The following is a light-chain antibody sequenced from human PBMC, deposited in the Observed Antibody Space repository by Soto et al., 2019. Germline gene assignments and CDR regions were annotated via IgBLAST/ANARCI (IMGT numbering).Light chain of an antibody. V-gene: IGLV7-46*01. Sequence: QAVVTQESSLTVSPGGSVTVTCGSSTGAVTSGHWPYWFQQRPGQAPRTLIYDTNIKHSWTPGRFSGSLLGGKAALTLSGAQPEDEADYYCCLSHGGVVVFGGGTKLTVL. CDR2: DTN. J-gene: IGLJ2*01. CDR3: CLSHGGVVV. CDR1: TGAVTSGHW.